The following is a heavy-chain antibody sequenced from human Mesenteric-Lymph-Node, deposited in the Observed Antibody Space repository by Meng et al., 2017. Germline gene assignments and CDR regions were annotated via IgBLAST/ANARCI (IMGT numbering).Heavy chain of an antibody. V-gene: IGHV3-30*03. CDR3: ARPRRYSSGWATPATRY. CDR1: GFTFSSYW. Sequence: GESLKISCAASGFTFSSYWMSWVRQAPGKGLEWVAVISYDGSNKYYADSVKGRFTISRDNSKNTLYLQMNSLRAEDTAVYYCARPRRYSSGWATPATRYWGQGTLVTVSS. CDR2: ISYDGSNK. D-gene: IGHD6-19*01. J-gene: IGHJ4*02.